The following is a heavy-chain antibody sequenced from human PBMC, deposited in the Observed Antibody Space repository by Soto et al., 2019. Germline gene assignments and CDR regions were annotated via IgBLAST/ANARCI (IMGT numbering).Heavy chain of an antibody. J-gene: IGHJ4*02. CDR2: INHSGST. D-gene: IGHD1-26*01. Sequence: PSETLSLTCAVYGGSFSGYYWSWIRQPPGKGLEWIGEINHSGSTNYNPSLKSRVTISVDTSKNQFSLKLSSVTAADTAVYYCARGGERTFDYWGQGTLVTVSS. CDR1: GGSFSGYY. CDR3: ARGGERTFDY. V-gene: IGHV4-34*01.